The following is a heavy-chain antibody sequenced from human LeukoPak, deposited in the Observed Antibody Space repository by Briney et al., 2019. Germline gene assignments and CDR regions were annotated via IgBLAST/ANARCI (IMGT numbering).Heavy chain of an antibody. Sequence: PSETLSLTCTVSGGSISSSNYYWGWIRQPPGKGLEWIGSIYYSGSTYYNPSLKSRVTISVDTSKNQFSLKLSSVTAADTAVDYCARLPYPYDSSGSPPLDYWGQGTLVTVSS. CDR3: ARLPYPYDSSGSPPLDY. CDR2: IYYSGST. V-gene: IGHV4-39*01. D-gene: IGHD3-22*01. J-gene: IGHJ4*02. CDR1: GGSISSSNYY.